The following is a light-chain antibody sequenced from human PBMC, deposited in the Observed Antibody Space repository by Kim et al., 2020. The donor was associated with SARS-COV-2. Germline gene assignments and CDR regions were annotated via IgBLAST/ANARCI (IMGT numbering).Light chain of an antibody. CDR2: DVS. CDR1: SSDVGGYNY. Sequence: QSLTRSCTGTSSDVGGYNYVSWYQQHPGKAPKLMIYDVSNRPSGVSNRFSGSKSGNTASLTISGLQAEDEADYYCSSYTSSSTLPVFGGGTQLTVL. V-gene: IGLV2-14*03. CDR3: SSYTSSSTLPV. J-gene: IGLJ2*01.